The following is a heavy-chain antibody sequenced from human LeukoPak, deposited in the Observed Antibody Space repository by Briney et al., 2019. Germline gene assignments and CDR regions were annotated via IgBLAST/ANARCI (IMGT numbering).Heavy chain of an antibody. V-gene: IGHV4-61*01. J-gene: IGHJ4*02. CDR2: IYYSGST. CDR3: ASDKGYSNNYFDY. CDR1: GGSVSSGSYY. Sequence: PSETLSLTCTVSGGSVSSGSYYWSWIRQPPGKGLEWIGYIYYSGSTNYNPSLKSRVTISVDTSKNQFSLKLSSMTAADTAVYYCASDKGYSNNYFDYWGQGTLVTVSS. D-gene: IGHD6-13*01.